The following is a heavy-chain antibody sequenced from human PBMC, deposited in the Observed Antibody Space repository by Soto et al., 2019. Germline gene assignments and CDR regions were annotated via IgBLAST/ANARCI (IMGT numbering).Heavy chain of an antibody. CDR1: GFSLSTTAVG. CDR3: AHIAYAWVLGGFDY. D-gene: IGHD3-16*01. Sequence: QITLKESGPPLVKPTQTLTLTCTFSGFSLSTTAVGVGWIRQPPGKALEWVALIYWDEDKRYSPSLKSRLTITKDTSKNQVVLTMTNMDPVDTATYYCAHIAYAWVLGGFDYWGQGTLVTVSS. J-gene: IGHJ4*02. V-gene: IGHV2-5*02. CDR2: IYWDEDK.